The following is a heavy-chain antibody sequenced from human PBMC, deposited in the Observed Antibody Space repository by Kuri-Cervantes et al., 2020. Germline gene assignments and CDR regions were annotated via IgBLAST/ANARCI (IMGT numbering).Heavy chain of an antibody. Sequence: SETLSLTCTVSGVSISSSFFYWGWIRQPPGKGLEWIGSISNGGTPYYNPSLNSRVTMSVDTSKRQFSLKLGSVTAVDTAVYFCARRPQNWPIDYWGQGTLVTVSS. CDR2: ISNGGTP. CDR1: GVSISSSFFY. J-gene: IGHJ4*02. CDR3: ARRPQNWPIDY. V-gene: IGHV4-39*01. D-gene: IGHD2/OR15-2a*01.